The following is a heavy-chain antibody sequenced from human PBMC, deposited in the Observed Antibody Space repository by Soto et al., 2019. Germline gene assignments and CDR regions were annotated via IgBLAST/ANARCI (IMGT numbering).Heavy chain of an antibody. V-gene: IGHV3-15*07. CDR3: ITGSFSSPY. CDR1: GFTFSNAW. D-gene: IGHD2-2*01. Sequence: EVPLVESGGGLAKPGGSLRLSCEASGFTFSNAWMNWVRQAPGKGLEWVGLIKRKTEGGTTDYAAPVKGRFTISRDDSKNTLYLQMDSLKTEDTAVYYCITGSFSSPYWGQGTLVTVSS. CDR2: IKRKTEGGTT. J-gene: IGHJ4*02.